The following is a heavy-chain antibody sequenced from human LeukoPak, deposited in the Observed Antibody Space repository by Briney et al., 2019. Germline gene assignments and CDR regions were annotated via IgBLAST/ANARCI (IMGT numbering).Heavy chain of an antibody. CDR3: ARDGQWLGHFDY. Sequence: GGSLRLSCAASGFTFSSYSMNWVRQAPGKGLEWVSSISSSSSYIYYADSVKGRFTISRDNAKNSLYLQMNSLRAEDTAVYYCARDGQWLGHFDYRGQGTLVTVSS. J-gene: IGHJ4*02. V-gene: IGHV3-21*01. CDR1: GFTFSSYS. CDR2: ISSSSSYI. D-gene: IGHD6-19*01.